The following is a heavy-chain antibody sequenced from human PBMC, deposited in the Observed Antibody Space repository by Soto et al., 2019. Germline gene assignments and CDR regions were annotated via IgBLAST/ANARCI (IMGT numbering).Heavy chain of an antibody. Sequence: HGASVKVSCKGSGYNFTTFWIGWVRQVPGKGLEWMGIIYPGDSETKYSPDFEGQVTISADRSTNTAYLQWRSLRASDTAMYYCARLGFPGAIYFDSWGLGTLVTVSS. CDR1: GYNFTTFW. CDR2: IYPGDSET. CDR3: ARLGFPGAIYFDS. J-gene: IGHJ4*02. V-gene: IGHV5-51*01.